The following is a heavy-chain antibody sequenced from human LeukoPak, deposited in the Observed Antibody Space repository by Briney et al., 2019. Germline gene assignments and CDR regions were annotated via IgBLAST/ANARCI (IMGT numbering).Heavy chain of an antibody. J-gene: IGHJ4*02. CDR1: GYDFTNYW. CDR2: IYPGDSDT. CDR3: ARQPDYGGNSDDY. Sequence: GESLKISCKGSGYDFTNYWIGWVRQMPGKGLEWMGIIYPGDSDTRYSPSFQGQVTISVDKSISTAYLQWSSLKVSDTAMYYCARQPDYGGNSDDYWGQGTLVTVSS. D-gene: IGHD4-23*01. V-gene: IGHV5-51*01.